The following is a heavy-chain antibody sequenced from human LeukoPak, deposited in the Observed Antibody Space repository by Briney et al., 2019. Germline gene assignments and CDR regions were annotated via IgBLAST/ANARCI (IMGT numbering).Heavy chain of an antibody. V-gene: IGHV3-30-3*01. J-gene: IGHJ6*02. Sequence: PGRSLRLSCAASGFTFSSYAMHWVRQAPGKGLEWVAVISYDGSNKYYADSVKGRFTISRDNSKNTLYLQMNSLRAEDTAVYYCARDRGTVTTPSYYYGMDVWGQGTTVTVSS. CDR2: ISYDGSNK. D-gene: IGHD4-17*01. CDR1: GFTFSSYA. CDR3: ARDRGTVTTPSYYYGMDV.